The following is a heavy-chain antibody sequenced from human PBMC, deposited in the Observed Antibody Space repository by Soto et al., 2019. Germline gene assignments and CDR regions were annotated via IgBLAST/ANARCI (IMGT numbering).Heavy chain of an antibody. CDR3: ARSHTSSSGEALDY. CDR2: VSNDGITT. V-gene: IGHV3-30-3*01. CDR1: GFSFTSYA. J-gene: IGHJ4*02. D-gene: IGHD6-6*01. Sequence: QVQLVESGGGEVQPGRSLRLSCAASGFSFTSYALHWVRQAPGKGLEWLAVVSNDGITTFYTNSVKGRFTISRDNSENTVYLQINSLSVDDTAVYHCARSHTSSSGEALDYWGQGTLVTVSS.